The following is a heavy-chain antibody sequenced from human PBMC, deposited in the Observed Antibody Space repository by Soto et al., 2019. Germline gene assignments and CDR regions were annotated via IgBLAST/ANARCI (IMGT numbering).Heavy chain of an antibody. V-gene: IGHV4-59*01. CDR1: GGSISSYY. D-gene: IGHD3-10*01. CDR3: ARVWGGAFDF. Sequence: QVQLQESGPGLVKPSETLSLTCTVSGGSISSYYWSWIRQPPGKGLEWIGYIYYSGSTNYNPSLKSRVTISVDTSKNQSSRKLSSVTAADKAVYYCARVWGGAFDFWGQGTMVTVSS. J-gene: IGHJ3*01. CDR2: IYYSGST.